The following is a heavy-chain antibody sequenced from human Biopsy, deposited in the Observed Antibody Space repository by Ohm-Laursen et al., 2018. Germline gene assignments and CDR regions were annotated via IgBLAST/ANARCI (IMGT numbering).Heavy chain of an antibody. CDR2: IFYSGIT. CDR3: ARHPTGFWFDP. J-gene: IGHJ5*02. V-gene: IGHV4-39*01. Sequence: SETLSLTWIVSGGSVSSNVAYWAWIRQPPGKGLESIGSIFYSGITYYNPSLQSRVTMSVDTSKNQFSLNLTSVTAADTAVYYCARHPTGFWFDPWGQGTLVIVSS. CDR1: GGSVSSNVAY.